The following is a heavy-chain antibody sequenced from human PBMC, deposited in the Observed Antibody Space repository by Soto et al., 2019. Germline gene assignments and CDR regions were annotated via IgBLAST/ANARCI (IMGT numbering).Heavy chain of an antibody. CDR2: IYYSGST. V-gene: IGHV4-61*08. J-gene: IGHJ2*01. CDR3: ARGYYSSWYWFDR. Sequence: QVQLQESGPGLVKPSETLSLTCTVSVSGGSVSTGVHYWSWIRQPPGKGLEWIGYIYYSGSTNYNPSLKSRVTISVDTSKNQFSLKLTSVTAADTAAYYCARGYYSSWYWFDRWGRGTLVTVSS. D-gene: IGHD6-13*01. CDR1: GGSVSTGVHY.